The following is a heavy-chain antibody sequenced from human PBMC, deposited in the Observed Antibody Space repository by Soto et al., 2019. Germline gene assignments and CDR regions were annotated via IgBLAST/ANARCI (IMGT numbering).Heavy chain of an antibody. Sequence: QITLKESGPTLVKPTQTLTLTCTFSGFSLSTSGVGVGWIRQPPGKALEWLALIYWDDDKRYSPSLKSRLTLNKATSNNQVGLKMTNMDPVDTATYYCARNVGGGLGRVHVWGQGTTVTVSS. V-gene: IGHV2-5*02. CDR1: GFSLSTSGVG. CDR2: IYWDDDK. CDR3: ARNVGGGLGRVHV. J-gene: IGHJ6*02. D-gene: IGHD3-16*01.